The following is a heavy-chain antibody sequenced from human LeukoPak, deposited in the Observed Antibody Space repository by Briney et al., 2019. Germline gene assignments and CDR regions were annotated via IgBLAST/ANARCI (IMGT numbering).Heavy chain of an antibody. V-gene: IGHV3-23*01. CDR3: AEDPILTGFYNDGR. CDR1: GFTFANYA. CDR2: INDDGGIV. J-gene: IGHJ4*02. Sequence: GGSLRLSCAASGFTFANYAMTWVRQAPGKGLQWVSSINDDGGIVYYADSVKGRFTISRDNSKNTLYLEMNSLRAEDTARYFCAEDPILTGFYNDGRWGQGTLVIVSS. D-gene: IGHD3-9*01.